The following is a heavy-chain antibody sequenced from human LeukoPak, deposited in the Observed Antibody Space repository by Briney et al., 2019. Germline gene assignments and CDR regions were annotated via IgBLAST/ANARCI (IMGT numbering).Heavy chain of an antibody. CDR3: ARDIGPLYGDYFRFDP. J-gene: IGHJ5*02. CDR1: GFTFSSYS. CDR2: ISSSSSYI. V-gene: IGHV3-21*01. Sequence: GGSLRLSCPASGFTFSSYSMNWVRQAPGKGLEWVSYISSSSSYIYYADSVKGRFTISRDNAKNSLYLQMNSLRAEDTAVYYCARDIGPLYGDYFRFDPWGQGTLVTVSS. D-gene: IGHD4-17*01.